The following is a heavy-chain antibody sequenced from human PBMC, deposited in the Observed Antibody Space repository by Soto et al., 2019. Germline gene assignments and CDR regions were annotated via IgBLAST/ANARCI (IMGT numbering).Heavy chain of an antibody. V-gene: IGHV3-23*01. CDR3: AKDQGEYNWNYVSFDY. Sequence: GGSLRLSCAASGFTFSSYAMIWVRQAPGKGLEWVSAISGSGGSTYYADSVKGRFTISRDNSKNTLYLQMNSLRAEDTAVYYCAKDQGEYNWNYVSFDYWGQGTLVTV. D-gene: IGHD1-7*01. CDR1: GFTFSSYA. CDR2: ISGSGGST. J-gene: IGHJ4*02.